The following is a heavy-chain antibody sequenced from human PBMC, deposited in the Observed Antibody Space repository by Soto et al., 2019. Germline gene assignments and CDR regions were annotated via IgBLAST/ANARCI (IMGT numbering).Heavy chain of an antibody. J-gene: IGHJ4*02. Sequence: EVQLLESGGGLVQPGGSLRLSCAASGFTFSSYAMSWVRQAPGKGLEWVSALSGTGDSTHYANSVKGRFTISRDDSKTTLYLQMSSLRAEDTAVYYCAKESGNYGSGSFSHWGQGTLVTVSS. CDR2: LSGTGDST. V-gene: IGHV3-23*01. CDR1: GFTFSSYA. CDR3: AKESGNYGSGSFSH. D-gene: IGHD3-10*01.